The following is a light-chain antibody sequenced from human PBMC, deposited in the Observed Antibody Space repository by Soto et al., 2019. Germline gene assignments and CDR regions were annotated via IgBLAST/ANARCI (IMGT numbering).Light chain of an antibody. V-gene: IGLV1-40*01. Sequence: QLVLTQPPSVSGAPGQRVTISCTGSSSNIGAGYDVHWYQQLPGTAPKLLVHGNNDRPSGVPDRFSASKSGTSASLAITGLQVEDEADYYCQSFDSRLSGWVFGGGTKVTVL. CDR1: SSNIGAGYD. J-gene: IGLJ2*01. CDR3: QSFDSRLSGWV. CDR2: GNN.